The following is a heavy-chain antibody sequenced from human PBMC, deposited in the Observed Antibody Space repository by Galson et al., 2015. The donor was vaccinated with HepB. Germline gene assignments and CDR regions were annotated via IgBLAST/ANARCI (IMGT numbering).Heavy chain of an antibody. Sequence: SLRLSCAASGFTFSSYSMNWVRQAPGKGLEWVSSISSSSSYIYYADSVKGRFTISRDNAKNSLYLQMNSLRAEDTAVYYCARVLRSGSYYLSPPPFDYWGQGTLVTVSS. J-gene: IGHJ4*02. CDR2: ISSSSSYI. V-gene: IGHV3-21*01. CDR3: ARVLRSGSYYLSPPPFDY. CDR1: GFTFSSYS. D-gene: IGHD3-10*02.